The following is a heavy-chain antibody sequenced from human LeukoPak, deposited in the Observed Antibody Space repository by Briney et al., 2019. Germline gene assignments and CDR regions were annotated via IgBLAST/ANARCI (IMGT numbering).Heavy chain of an antibody. D-gene: IGHD5-12*01. Sequence: SETLPLTCTVSGGSISSYYWSWIRQPPGKGLEWIGYIYYSGSTNYNPSLKSRVTISVDTSKNQFSLKLSSVTAADTAVYYCAGGYSGYDDNWFDPWGQGTLVTVSS. V-gene: IGHV4-59*01. CDR3: AGGYSGYDDNWFDP. CDR2: IYYSGST. J-gene: IGHJ5*02. CDR1: GGSISSYY.